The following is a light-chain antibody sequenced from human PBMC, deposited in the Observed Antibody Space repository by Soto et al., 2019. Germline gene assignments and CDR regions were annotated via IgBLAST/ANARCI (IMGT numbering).Light chain of an antibody. Sequence: EIVLTQSPGTLSLSPGERATLSCRASQSVSSSYLAWYQQKPGQAPRLLIYGASSRATGIPDRFSGSGCGTEFTLTISRLEHEEFAVYYYQQYGSSGYTFGQGTKLEIK. CDR3: QQYGSSGYT. CDR1: QSVSSSY. J-gene: IGKJ2*01. CDR2: GAS. V-gene: IGKV3-20*01.